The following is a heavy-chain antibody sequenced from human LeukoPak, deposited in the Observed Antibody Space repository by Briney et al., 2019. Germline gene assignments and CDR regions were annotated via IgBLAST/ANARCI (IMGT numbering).Heavy chain of an antibody. D-gene: IGHD3-10*01. CDR2: TSAYTGKT. CDR3: ARGGRYYYYYMDV. Sequence: ASVKVSCKASGYTFTNYGITWVRQASGQGIEWMGWTSAYTGKTNSAQKFQGRVTMTRDTSISTAYMELSRLRSDDTAVYYCARGGRYYYYYMDVWGKGTTVTISS. V-gene: IGHV1-18*01. CDR1: GYTFTNYG. J-gene: IGHJ6*03.